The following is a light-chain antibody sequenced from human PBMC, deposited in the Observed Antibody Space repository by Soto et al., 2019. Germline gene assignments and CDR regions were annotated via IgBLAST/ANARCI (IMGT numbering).Light chain of an antibody. CDR3: QQYGSSPWT. Sequence: EIVLTQSPGTLSLSPGERATLSCRASQSVSSSYLAWYQQKPGQAPRPLIYGASSRAIGIPDRFSGSGSGTDFTLTINRLEPEDSAVYYCQQYGSSPWTFGQGTKVEIK. CDR2: GAS. CDR1: QSVSSSY. J-gene: IGKJ1*01. V-gene: IGKV3-20*01.